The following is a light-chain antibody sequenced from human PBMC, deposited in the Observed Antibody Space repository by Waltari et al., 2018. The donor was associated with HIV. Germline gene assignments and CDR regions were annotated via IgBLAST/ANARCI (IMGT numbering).Light chain of an antibody. Sequence: EIVLTQSPATLSLSPGERATLSCRASQSVQYYLAWYQRKPGQVPRLRVYDTSKRATGAPARFSGSGSGTDFTLTFNDLETEDAAFYYCQQRVSWPPTFGGGTKVEIK. J-gene: IGKJ4*01. CDR2: DTS. V-gene: IGKV3-11*01. CDR3: QQRVSWPPT. CDR1: QSVQYY.